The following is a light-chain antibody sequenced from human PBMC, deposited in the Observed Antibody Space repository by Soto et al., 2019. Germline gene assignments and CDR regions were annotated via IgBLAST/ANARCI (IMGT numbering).Light chain of an antibody. CDR3: QHCRNWPLT. J-gene: IGKJ4*01. Sequence: EIVMTQSPATLSVSPGEGATLSCKASQNVYNNLAWYQQRPGQPPRLLIYDASTRATGISARFSGSGYGTEFTLTISSLQSEDFAVYFCQHCRNWPLTFSGGTKVAIK. CDR2: DAS. CDR1: QNVYNN. V-gene: IGKV3-15*01.